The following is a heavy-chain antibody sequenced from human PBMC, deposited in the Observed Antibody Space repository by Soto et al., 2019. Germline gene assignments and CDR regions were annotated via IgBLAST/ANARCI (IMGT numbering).Heavy chain of an antibody. V-gene: IGHV4-39*01. CDR1: GCSISSSSYY. Sequence: SETLSLTCTVSGCSISSSSYYWGWIRQPPGKRQVWIRSIYYSGSTYYIPSLKSRVTISVDTSKNQFSLKLSSVTAADTAVYYCATTHENYYYYYMDVWGKGTTVTVSS. CDR2: IYYSGST. J-gene: IGHJ6*03. CDR3: ATTHENYYYYYMDV.